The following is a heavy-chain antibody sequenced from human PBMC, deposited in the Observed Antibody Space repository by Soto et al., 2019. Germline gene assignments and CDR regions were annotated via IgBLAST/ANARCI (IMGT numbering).Heavy chain of an antibody. J-gene: IGHJ4*02. CDR3: ARGPHDYSFPYYFDY. Sequence: ASVKVSCKASGYTFTKNVISWVRQAPGPGLEWMGWINPYNGNTDYAQKLQRRVTVTTDTSTNTVHMELRSLRSDDTAVYYCARGPHDYSFPYYFDYWGRGTLVTVSS. V-gene: IGHV1-18*01. CDR1: GYTFTKNV. CDR2: INPYNGNT. D-gene: IGHD3-16*01.